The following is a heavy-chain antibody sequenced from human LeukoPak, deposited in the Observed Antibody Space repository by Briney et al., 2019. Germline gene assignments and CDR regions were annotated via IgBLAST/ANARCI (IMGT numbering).Heavy chain of an antibody. CDR3: ARMYYFDSGSDNWFDP. Sequence: ASVKVSCKASGYTFTSYDINWVRQATGQGLEWMGWMNPNSGNTGYAQKFQGRVTMTRNTSISTAYVELSSLRSEDTAVYYCARMYYFDSGSDNWFDPWGQGTLVTVSS. D-gene: IGHD3-10*01. CDR1: GYTFTSYD. V-gene: IGHV1-8*01. CDR2: MNPNSGNT. J-gene: IGHJ5*02.